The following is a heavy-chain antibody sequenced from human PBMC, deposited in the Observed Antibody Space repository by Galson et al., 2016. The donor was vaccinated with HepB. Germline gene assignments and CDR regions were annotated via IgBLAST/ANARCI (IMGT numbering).Heavy chain of an antibody. V-gene: IGHV3-23*01. CDR3: AREGAEMAVAGTAFDY. D-gene: IGHD6-19*01. CDR1: GFTFSTYA. Sequence: SLRLSCAASGFTFSTYAMSWVRQAPGKGLEWVSGISGSGDTKFADSVKGRFTISRDNSKTTLYLQMNSLRAEDTAVYFCAREGAEMAVAGTAFDYWGQGTLVTVSS. CDR2: ISGSGDT. J-gene: IGHJ4*02.